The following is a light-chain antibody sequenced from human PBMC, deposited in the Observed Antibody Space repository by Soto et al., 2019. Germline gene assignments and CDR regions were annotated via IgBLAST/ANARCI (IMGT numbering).Light chain of an antibody. V-gene: IGKV3-15*01. CDR1: QSVSSN. CDR3: QQYGDRPRT. J-gene: IGKJ1*01. Sequence: IGVSQSASTLSVSTGERATLSCRASQSVSSNLAWYQQKPGQAPRLLIYGASTRATGIPARFSGSGSGTEFTLTISSLQSEDFAVYFCQQYGDRPRTFGQGTKVAIK. CDR2: GAS.